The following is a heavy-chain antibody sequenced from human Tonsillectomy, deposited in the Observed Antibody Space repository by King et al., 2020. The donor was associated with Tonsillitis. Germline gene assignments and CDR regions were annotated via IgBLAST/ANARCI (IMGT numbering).Heavy chain of an antibody. J-gene: IGHJ5*02. CDR2: IYYSGST. D-gene: IGHD4-11*01. V-gene: IGHV4-30-4*07. Sequence: VQLQESGPGLVKPSQTLSLTCAVSGGSISSGGYSWSWIRQPPGKGLEWIGYIYYSGSTYYNPSLKSRVTISVDTSKNQFSLKLSSVTAADTAVYYCARWLTTVTTERFDPWGQGTLVTVSS. CDR1: GGSISSGGYS. CDR3: ARWLTTVTTERFDP.